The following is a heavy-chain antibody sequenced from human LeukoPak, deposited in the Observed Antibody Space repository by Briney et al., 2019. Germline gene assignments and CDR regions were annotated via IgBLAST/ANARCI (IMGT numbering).Heavy chain of an antibody. CDR1: GYSISSGYY. CDR3: ASFDSSGRFDY. Sequence: SETLSLTCTVSGYSISSGYYWGWIRQPPGKGLEWIGSIYHSGSTYYNPSLKSRVTISVDTSKSQFSLKLSSVTAADTAVYYCASFDSSGRFDYWGQGTLVTVSS. J-gene: IGHJ4*02. CDR2: IYHSGST. V-gene: IGHV4-38-2*02. D-gene: IGHD3-22*01.